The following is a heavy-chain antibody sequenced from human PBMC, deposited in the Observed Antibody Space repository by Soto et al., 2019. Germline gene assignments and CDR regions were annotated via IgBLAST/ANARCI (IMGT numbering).Heavy chain of an antibody. D-gene: IGHD3-9*01. CDR2: IIPIFGIA. CDR3: TRPTPLDILTGYSPIRYYYYGMDV. J-gene: IGHJ6*02. V-gene: IGHV1-69*02. CDR1: GGTFSRYS. Sequence: SVKVSCKASGGTFSRYSITWVRQAPGHGLEWIGRIIPIFGIASYAQKFQGRVTITADESTSTAYMELNSLKTEDTAVYYCTRPTPLDILTGYSPIRYYYYGMDVWGQGTTVT.